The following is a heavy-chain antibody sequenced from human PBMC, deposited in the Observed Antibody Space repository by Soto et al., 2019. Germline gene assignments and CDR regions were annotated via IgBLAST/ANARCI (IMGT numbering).Heavy chain of an antibody. CDR1: GFTFSSYS. CDR3: TTDPYTSVIVVRFDY. J-gene: IGHJ4*01. Sequence: GGSLRLSCAASGFTFSSYSMNWVRQAPGKGLEWVGRIKSKGNGGTTDFAAPVRGRFAISRDDSRNLVYMQMNSLNTEDTAVYYCTTDPYTSVIVVRFDYWGHGTLVTVSS. CDR2: IKSKGNGGTT. V-gene: IGHV3-15*05. D-gene: IGHD3-22*01.